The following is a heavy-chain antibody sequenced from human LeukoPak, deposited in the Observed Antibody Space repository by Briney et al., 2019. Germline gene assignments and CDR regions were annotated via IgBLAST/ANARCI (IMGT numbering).Heavy chain of an antibody. V-gene: IGHV4-61*02. CDR1: SGSISSGSYY. Sequence: PSETLSLTCTVSSGSISSGSYYWSWIRQPAGKGLEWIGRIYTSGSTNYNPSLKSRVTISVDTSKNQFSLKLSSVTAADTAVYYCAREGRRGWSGEDYWGQGTLVTVSS. CDR3: AREGRRGWSGEDY. CDR2: IYTSGST. J-gene: IGHJ4*02. D-gene: IGHD6-19*01.